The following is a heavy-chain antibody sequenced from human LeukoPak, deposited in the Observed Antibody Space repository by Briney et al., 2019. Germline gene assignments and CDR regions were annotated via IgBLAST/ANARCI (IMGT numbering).Heavy chain of an antibody. CDR2: IISNGEST. J-gene: IGHJ4*02. V-gene: IGHV3-64*03. CDR3: VKSASTWYLFDY. Sequence: GGSLSLSCSPSGFTFSGYAWHWVRQPPGRGLEYVSAIISNGESTYYSDSVKDRFTISRDNSKNTLYLQMSSLRPEDTAVYYCVKSASTWYLFDYWGQGTLVTVSS. CDR1: GFTFSGYA. D-gene: IGHD6-13*01.